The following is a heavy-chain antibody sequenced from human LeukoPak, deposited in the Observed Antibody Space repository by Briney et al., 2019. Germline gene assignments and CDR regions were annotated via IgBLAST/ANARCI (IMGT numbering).Heavy chain of an antibody. CDR1: GYNFNHHA. D-gene: IGHD1-26*01. Sequence: ASVRVSCKASGYNFNHHAITWVRQAPGKGREWVGGIRGHNGDTDHAQKSQGRLTLTTDTSTSTAYMELRNLKSDDTAVYFCARQGLTPYYIYMDVWGKGTTVTVSS. CDR2: IRGHNGDT. CDR3: ARQGLTPYYIYMDV. V-gene: IGHV1-18*01. J-gene: IGHJ6*03.